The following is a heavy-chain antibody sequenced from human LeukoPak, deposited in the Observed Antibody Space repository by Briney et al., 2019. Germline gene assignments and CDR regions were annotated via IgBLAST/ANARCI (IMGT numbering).Heavy chain of an antibody. Sequence: RTGESLQISCKGSGYSLTSYWISWVRQLPGKGLEWMGRIDPSDSYTNYSPSFQGHVTISADKSISTAYLQWSSLKASDTAMYYCARVDIVATIQDGLLDYWGQGTLVTVSS. CDR1: GYSLTSYW. CDR3: ARVDIVATIQDGLLDY. V-gene: IGHV5-10-1*01. D-gene: IGHD5-12*01. CDR2: IDPSDSYT. J-gene: IGHJ4*02.